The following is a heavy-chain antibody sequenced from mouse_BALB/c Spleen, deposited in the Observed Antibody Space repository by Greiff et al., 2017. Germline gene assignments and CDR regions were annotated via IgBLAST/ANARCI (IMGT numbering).Heavy chain of an antibody. J-gene: IGHJ2*01. Sequence: EVKLVESGGGLVKPGGSLKLSCAASGFTFSSYAMSWVRQTPEKRLEWVASISSGGSTYYPDSVKGRFTISRDNARNILYLQMSSLRSEDTAMYYRARPPIYYGYEGYFDYWGQGTTLTVSS. D-gene: IGHD2-2*01. CDR2: ISSGGST. CDR1: GFTFSSYA. CDR3: ARPPIYYGYEGYFDY. V-gene: IGHV5-6-5*01.